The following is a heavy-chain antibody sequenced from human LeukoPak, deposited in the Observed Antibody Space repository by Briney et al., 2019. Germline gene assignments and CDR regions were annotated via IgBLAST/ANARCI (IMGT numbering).Heavy chain of an antibody. V-gene: IGHV4-34*01. Sequence: SETLSLTCAVYGGSFSGYYWSWIRQPPGKGLEWIGEINHSGSTNYNPSLKSRVTISVDTSKNQFSLKLSSVTAADTAVYYCARLVAQYYYYYGMDVWGQGTTVTVPS. CDR2: INHSGST. CDR1: GGSFSGYY. J-gene: IGHJ6*02. D-gene: IGHD5-12*01. CDR3: ARLVAQYYYYYGMDV.